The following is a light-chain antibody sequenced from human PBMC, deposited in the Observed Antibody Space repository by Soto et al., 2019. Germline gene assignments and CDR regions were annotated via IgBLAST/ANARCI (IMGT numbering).Light chain of an antibody. CDR3: SSYTSSNTYV. CDR2: DVS. CDR1: SSDVGGYNY. J-gene: IGLJ1*01. Sequence: QSVLTQPASVSGSPGQSITISCTGTSSDVGGYNYVSWYQQHPGEAPKLMIYDVSNRPSGVSNRFSGSKSGNTASLTISGLQAEDEADYYCSSYTSSNTYVFGTGTKLTVL. V-gene: IGLV2-14*01.